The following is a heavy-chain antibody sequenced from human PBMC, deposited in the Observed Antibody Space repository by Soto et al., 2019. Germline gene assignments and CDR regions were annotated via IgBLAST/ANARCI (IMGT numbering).Heavy chain of an antibody. D-gene: IGHD3-10*01. CDR2: MNPNSGNT. V-gene: IGHV1-8*01. J-gene: IGHJ4*02. Sequence: ASVKVSGKASGYTFTSYDINWVRQATGQGLEWMGWMNPNSGNTGYAQKFQGRVTMTRNTSISTAYMELSSLRSEDTAVYYCARGRYYYGSGSYYQDYWGQGTLVTVSS. CDR3: ARGRYYYGSGSYYQDY. CDR1: GYTFTSYD.